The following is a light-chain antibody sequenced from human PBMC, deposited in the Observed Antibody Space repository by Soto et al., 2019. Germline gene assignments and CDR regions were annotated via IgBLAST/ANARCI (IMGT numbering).Light chain of an antibody. CDR2: GAS. CDR1: QSVSNNY. CDR3: QQYGVSPLMFT. Sequence: EIVLVQSPGTLSLSPGERATLSCRASQSVSNNYFAWYQQKPGQAPRLLIYGASSRATGVQDRFSGSGTGIDFSLTITRLEHEDFAVYYCQQYGVSPLMFTFGQGTKVGVK. J-gene: IGKJ2*01. V-gene: IGKV3-20*01.